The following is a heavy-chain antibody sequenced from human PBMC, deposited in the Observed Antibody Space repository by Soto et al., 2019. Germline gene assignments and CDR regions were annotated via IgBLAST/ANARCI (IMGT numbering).Heavy chain of an antibody. D-gene: IGHD6-6*01. J-gene: IGHJ5*02. V-gene: IGHV3-23*01. CDR3: AKVSISALLAPNLFYP. CDR1: GFTFSSYA. CDR2: ISGSGGST. Sequence: GGSLRLSCAASGFTFSSYAMSWVRQAPGKGLEWVSAISGSGGSTYYADSVKGRFTISRDNSKNTLYLQMNSLRAEDTAVYYCAKVSISALLAPNLFYPCGQGTLVPVSS.